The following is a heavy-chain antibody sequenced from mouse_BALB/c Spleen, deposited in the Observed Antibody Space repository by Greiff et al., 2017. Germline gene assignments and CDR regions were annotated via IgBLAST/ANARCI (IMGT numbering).Heavy chain of an antibody. J-gene: IGHJ2*01. CDR3: ARLEGDY. Sequence: EVHLVESGAELVKPGASVKLSCTASGFNIKDTYMHWVKQRPEQGLEWIGRIDPANGNTKYDPKFQGKATITADTSSNTAYLQLSSLTSEDTAVYYCARLEGDYWGQGTTLTVSS. CDR2: IDPANGNT. CDR1: GFNIKDTY. V-gene: IGHV14-3*02.